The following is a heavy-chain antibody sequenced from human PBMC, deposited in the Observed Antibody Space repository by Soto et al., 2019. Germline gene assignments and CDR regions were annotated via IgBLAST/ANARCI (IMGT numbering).Heavy chain of an antibody. Sequence: QLQLQESGSGLVKPSQTLSLTCAVSGGSISSGGYSWSWIRQPPGKGLEWIGYIYHSGSTYYNPSLKSRVTISVDRSKNQFSLKLSSVTAADTAVYYCARGGGVVTADDAFDIWGQGTMVTVSS. J-gene: IGHJ3*02. D-gene: IGHD2-21*02. V-gene: IGHV4-30-2*01. CDR2: IYHSGST. CDR1: GGSISSGGYS. CDR3: ARGGGVVTADDAFDI.